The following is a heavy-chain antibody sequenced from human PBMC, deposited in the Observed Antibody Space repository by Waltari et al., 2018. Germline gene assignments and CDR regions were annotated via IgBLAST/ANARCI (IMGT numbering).Heavy chain of an antibody. CDR3: ARPVVDTAMVSDAFDI. J-gene: IGHJ3*02. CDR2: INHSGST. CDR1: GGSFIGYY. V-gene: IGHV4-34*01. Sequence: QVQLQQWGAGLLKPSEPLSLTCAVYGGSFIGYYWSWILQPPGKGLEWIGEINHSGSTNYNPSLKSRVTISVDTSKNQFSLKLSSVTAADTAVYYCARPVVDTAMVSDAFDIWGQGTMVTVSS. D-gene: IGHD5-18*01.